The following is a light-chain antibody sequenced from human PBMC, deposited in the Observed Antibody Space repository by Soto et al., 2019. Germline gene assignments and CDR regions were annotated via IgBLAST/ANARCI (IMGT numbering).Light chain of an antibody. Sequence: DIPMTQSPSTLSASVGDRVTITCRASQSISNWLAWYQQKPGKAPKLLIYDASTLESGVPSRLSGSGSGTEFTLTISSLQPDDFATYYCQQYNGYPRTFGQGTMVEIK. CDR1: QSISNW. CDR3: QQYNGYPRT. V-gene: IGKV1-5*01. J-gene: IGKJ1*01. CDR2: DAS.